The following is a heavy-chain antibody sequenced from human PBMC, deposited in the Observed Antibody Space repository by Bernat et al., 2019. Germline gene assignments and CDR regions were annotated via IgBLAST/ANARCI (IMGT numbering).Heavy chain of an antibody. V-gene: IGHV3-33*01. CDR1: GFTFSSYG. Sequence: QVQLVESGGGVVQPGRSLRLSCAASGFTFSSYGMHWVRQAPGKGLAWVAVIWYDGSNKYYADSVKGRFTISRDNSKNTRYLQMNSLRAEDTAVYYCARDGETYGSGSRPYYYYYGMDVWGQGTTVTVSS. CDR2: IWYDGSNK. J-gene: IGHJ6*02. D-gene: IGHD3-10*01. CDR3: ARDGETYGSGSRPYYYYYGMDV.